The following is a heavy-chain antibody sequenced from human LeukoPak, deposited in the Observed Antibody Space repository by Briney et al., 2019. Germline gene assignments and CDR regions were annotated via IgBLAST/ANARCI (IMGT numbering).Heavy chain of an antibody. J-gene: IGHJ4*02. D-gene: IGHD6-6*01. CDR1: GFTFSSYS. CDR3: AREESSSSGYYFDY. Sequence: GGSLRLSCAASGFTFSSYSMNWVRQAPGKGLEWVSSISSNSNIYYADSVKGRFTISRDNAKNSLYLQMNSLRAEDTAVYYCAREESSSSGYYFDYWGQGALVTVSS. V-gene: IGHV3-21*01. CDR2: ISSNSNI.